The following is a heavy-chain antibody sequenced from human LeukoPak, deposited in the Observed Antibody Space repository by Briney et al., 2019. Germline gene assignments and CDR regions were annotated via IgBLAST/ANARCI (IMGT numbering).Heavy chain of an antibody. Sequence: SETLSLTCTVSGGSISSSSYYWGWIRQPPGKGLEWIGSSYYSGSPYYNPSLKSRVTISVDTSKNQFSLKLTSVTAADTAVCYCARATATGSWGLFDYWGQGTLVTVSS. CDR1: GGSISSSSYY. J-gene: IGHJ4*02. V-gene: IGHV4-39*01. D-gene: IGHD1-1*01. CDR2: SYYSGSP. CDR3: ARATATGSWGLFDY.